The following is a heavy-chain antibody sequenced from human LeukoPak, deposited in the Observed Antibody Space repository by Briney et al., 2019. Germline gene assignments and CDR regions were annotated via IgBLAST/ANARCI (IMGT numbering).Heavy chain of an antibody. V-gene: IGHV3-23*01. Sequence: GGSLRLSCAASGFTFSSYGVNWVRQAPGKGLEWVSAISGSGGSTHYADSVKGRFTISRDSSKNTLYLQMNSLRAEDTAVYYCAKATSYCGGDCQFYFDYWGQGTLVTVSS. CDR3: AKATSYCGGDCQFYFDY. J-gene: IGHJ4*02. CDR1: GFTFSSYG. CDR2: ISGSGGST. D-gene: IGHD2-21*02.